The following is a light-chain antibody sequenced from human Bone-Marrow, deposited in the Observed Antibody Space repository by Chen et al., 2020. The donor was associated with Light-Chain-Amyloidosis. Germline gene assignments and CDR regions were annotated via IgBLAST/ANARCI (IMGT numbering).Light chain of an antibody. Sequence: QSALTQPAAVSGSPGQSITISCTGTRSDIGGYQYVSWYQQHPGEAPNLMIYDVSRRPSAVSNRFSGSKSGNASSLTISGLQAEDEADYYCSSYTPRTTLYVFGTGTKVTVL. J-gene: IGLJ1*01. CDR3: SSYTPRTTLYV. CDR2: DVS. V-gene: IGLV2-14*03. CDR1: RSDIGGYQY.